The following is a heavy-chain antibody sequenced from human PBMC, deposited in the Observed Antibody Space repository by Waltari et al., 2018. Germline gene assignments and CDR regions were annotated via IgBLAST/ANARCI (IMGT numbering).Heavy chain of an antibody. D-gene: IGHD3-10*01. J-gene: IGHJ4*02. CDR2: ITDTGGRT. V-gene: IGHV3-23*01. CDR3: ATSFREKFDF. CDR1: GFTFSKSG. Sequence: EVQLLESGGGLVQPGGSLRLSCAASGFTFSKSGMTWVRQTPGKGLDWVATITDTGGRTFYADSVKGRFAISRDNSKNTLYLQMSSLRAGDTAVYYCATSFREKFDFWGQGTLVTVSS.